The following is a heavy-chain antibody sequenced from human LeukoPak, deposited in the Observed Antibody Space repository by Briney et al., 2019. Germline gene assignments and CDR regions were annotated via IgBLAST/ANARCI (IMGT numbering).Heavy chain of an antibody. CDR1: GFTFSWYW. D-gene: IGHD3-10*01. CDR2: IKQDGSEK. J-gene: IGHJ5*02. V-gene: IGHV3-7*01. Sequence: PGGSLRLSCAASGFTFSWYWMSWVRQAPGKGLEWVANIKQDGSEKYYVDSVKGRFTISRDNAKNSLYLQMNSLRAEDTAVYYCARVGVLLWFGESHVNWFDPWGQGTLVTVSS. CDR3: ARVGVLLWFGESHVNWFDP.